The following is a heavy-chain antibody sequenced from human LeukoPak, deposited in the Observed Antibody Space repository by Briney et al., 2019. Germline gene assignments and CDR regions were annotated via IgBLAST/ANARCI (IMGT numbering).Heavy chain of an antibody. J-gene: IGHJ5*02. CDR3: ARVNVKVVVPAAIWPGVDNWFDP. CDR1: GYTFTSYG. D-gene: IGHD2-2*01. CDR2: ISAYNGNT. Sequence: ASVKVSCKASGYTFTSYGISWVRQAPGQGLERMGWISAYNGNTNYAQKLQGRVTMTTDTSTSTAYMELRSLRSDDTAVYYCARVNVKVVVPAAIWPGVDNWFDPWGQGTLVTVSS. V-gene: IGHV1-18*01.